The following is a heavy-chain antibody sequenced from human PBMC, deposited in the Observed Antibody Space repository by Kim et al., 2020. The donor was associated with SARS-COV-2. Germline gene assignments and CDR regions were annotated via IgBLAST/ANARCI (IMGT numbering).Heavy chain of an antibody. D-gene: IGHD5-12*01. CDR1: GFTVSSNY. V-gene: IGHV3-66*01. Sequence: GGSLRLSCAASGFTVSSNYMSWVRQAPGKGLEWVSVIYSGGSTYYADSVKGRFTISRDNSKNTLYLQMNTLRAEDTALYYCARELDGYNSFDIWGQGTMVTVSS. CDR2: IYSGGST. CDR3: ARELDGYNSFDI. J-gene: IGHJ3*02.